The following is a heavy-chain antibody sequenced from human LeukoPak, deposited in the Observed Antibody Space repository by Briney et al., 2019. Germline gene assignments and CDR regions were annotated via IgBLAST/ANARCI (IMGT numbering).Heavy chain of an antibody. V-gene: IGHV3-30*18. CDR2: ISFEGTNK. J-gene: IGHJ4*02. D-gene: IGHD3-22*01. CDR1: GFTFSSYG. CDR3: AKGVRRSSDYSSPVDY. Sequence: GGSLRLSCAASGFTFSSYGMHWVRQAPGKGLEWVAVISFEGTNKYYADSVKGRFTISRDNSRNTLYLQMNSLRAEDTAVYYCAKGVRRSSDYSSPVDYWGQGTLVTVSS.